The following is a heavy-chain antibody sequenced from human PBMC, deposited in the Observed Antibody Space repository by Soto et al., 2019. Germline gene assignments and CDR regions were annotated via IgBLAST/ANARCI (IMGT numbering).Heavy chain of an antibody. J-gene: IGHJ4*02. CDR2: IYYSGST. D-gene: IGHD6-13*01. Sequence: PSETLSPTCTVSGGSISSGGYYWSWIRQHPGKGLEWIGYIYYSGSTYYNPSLKSRVTISVDTSKNQFSLKLSSVTAADTAVYYCARAHNARDSSSWYYFDYWGQGTLVTVSS. CDR1: GGSISSGGYY. CDR3: ARAHNARDSSSWYYFDY. V-gene: IGHV4-31*03.